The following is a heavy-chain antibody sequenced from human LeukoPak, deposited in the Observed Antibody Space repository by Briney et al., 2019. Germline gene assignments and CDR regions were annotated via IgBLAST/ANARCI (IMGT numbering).Heavy chain of an antibody. Sequence: GGSLRLSCAASGFSFSNYWMSWLRQAPGKGLEWVANIRGDESRKYYLDSVTGRFTISRDNAKNSLYLQMNSLRAEDTAVYYCARDANYHVSSDYYDAFDIWGQGTMVTVSS. D-gene: IGHD3-22*01. CDR2: IRGDESRK. CDR1: GFSFSNYW. V-gene: IGHV3-7*01. J-gene: IGHJ3*02. CDR3: ARDANYHVSSDYYDAFDI.